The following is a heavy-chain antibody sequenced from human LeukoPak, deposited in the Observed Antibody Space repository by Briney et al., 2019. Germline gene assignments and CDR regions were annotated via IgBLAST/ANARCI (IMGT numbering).Heavy chain of an antibody. V-gene: IGHV3-66*01. Sequence: GGSLRLCCAASGFTVSSNYMSWVRQAPGKGLERVSVIYSGGSTYYADSVKGRFTISRDNSKNTLYLQMNSLRAEDTAVYYCARAMITMIVVVKDAFDIWGQGTMVTVSS. CDR3: ARAMITMIVVVKDAFDI. J-gene: IGHJ3*02. CDR2: IYSGGST. CDR1: GFTVSSNY. D-gene: IGHD3-22*01.